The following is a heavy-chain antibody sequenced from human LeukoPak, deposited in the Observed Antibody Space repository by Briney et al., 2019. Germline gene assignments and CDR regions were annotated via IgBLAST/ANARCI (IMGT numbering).Heavy chain of an antibody. Sequence: PGGSLRPSCAASGFTVISNFMSWGRQAPGKGLEWVSVIYSGGSTYYADSVKGRFTISRDNSKNTLYLQMNSLRAEDTAVYYCARGDYFYYDSSGYYSHWGQGSLVTVSS. CDR1: GFTVISNF. V-gene: IGHV3-53*01. J-gene: IGHJ4*02. CDR2: IYSGGST. CDR3: ARGDYFYYDSSGYYSH. D-gene: IGHD3-22*01.